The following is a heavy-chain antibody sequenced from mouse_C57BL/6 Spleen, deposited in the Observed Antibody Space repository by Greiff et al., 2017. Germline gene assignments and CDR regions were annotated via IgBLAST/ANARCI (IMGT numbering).Heavy chain of an antibody. D-gene: IGHD2-4*01. CDR3: ARRGNYDLYYAMDY. Sequence: EVHLVESGGGLVQPGGSLKLSCAASGFTFSDYGMAWVRQAPRKGPEWVAFISNLAYSIYYADTVTGRFTISRENAKNTLYLEMSSLRSEDTAMYYCARRGNYDLYYAMDYWGQGTSVTVSS. CDR2: ISNLAYSI. CDR1: GFTFSDYG. J-gene: IGHJ4*01. V-gene: IGHV5-15*04.